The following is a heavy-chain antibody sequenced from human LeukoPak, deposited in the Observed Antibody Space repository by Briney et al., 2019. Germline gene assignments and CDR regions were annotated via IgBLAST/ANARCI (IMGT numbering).Heavy chain of an antibody. J-gene: IGHJ4*02. CDR1: GYTFTSYY. D-gene: IGHD3-22*01. Sequence: ASVKVSCKASGYTFTSYYMHWVRQAPGQGLEWMGRINPNSGGTNYAQKFQGRVTMTRDTSISTAYMELSRLRSDDTAVYYSARRVGYDSSGYYYVSTGSLFEWGQGTLVTVSS. CDR2: INPNSGGT. V-gene: IGHV1-2*06. CDR3: ARRVGYDSSGYYYVSTGSLFE.